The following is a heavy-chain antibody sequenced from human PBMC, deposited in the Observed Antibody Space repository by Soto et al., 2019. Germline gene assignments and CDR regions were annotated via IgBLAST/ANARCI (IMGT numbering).Heavy chain of an antibody. D-gene: IGHD1-26*01. CDR2: IYSSGST. J-gene: IGHJ5*02. CDR1: GGSISNYY. V-gene: IGHV4-59*01. Sequence: SETLSLTCTVSGGSISNYYWSWIRQPPGKGLEWIGYIYSSGSTHYNPSLKSRVTISVDTSKNQFSLKLSSVTAADTAVYYCARDGKVSGSATHWFDPWGQGTLVTVSS. CDR3: ARDGKVSGSATHWFDP.